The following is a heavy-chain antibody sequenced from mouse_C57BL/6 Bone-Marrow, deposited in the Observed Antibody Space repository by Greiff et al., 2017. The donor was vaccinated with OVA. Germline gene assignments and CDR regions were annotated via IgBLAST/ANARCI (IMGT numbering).Heavy chain of an antibody. CDR2: IRLKSDNYAT. J-gene: IGHJ2*01. D-gene: IGHD2-5*01. V-gene: IGHV6-3*01. CDR3: YSTYYFDY. CDR1: GFTFSNYW. Sequence: EVKVEESGGGLVQPGGSMKLSCVASGFTFSNYWMNWVRQSPEKGLEWVAQIRLKSDNYATHYAESVKGRFTISRDDSKSIVYLQMNNLRAEDTGIYYCYSTYYFDYWGQGTTLTVSS.